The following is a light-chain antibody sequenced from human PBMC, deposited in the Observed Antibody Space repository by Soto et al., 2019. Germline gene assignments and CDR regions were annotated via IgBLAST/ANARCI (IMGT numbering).Light chain of an antibody. CDR3: QQYTSYPWT. CDR1: QSISSR. V-gene: IGKV1-5*03. Sequence: DIQMTQSPSTLSASVGDRVTITCRASQSISSRLAWYQQKPGKAPKLLIYKASSLESGVPSRFSGSGSGTEFTLTISSLQPDYFATYYGQQYTSYPWTFGQGTKVEIK. CDR2: KAS. J-gene: IGKJ1*01.